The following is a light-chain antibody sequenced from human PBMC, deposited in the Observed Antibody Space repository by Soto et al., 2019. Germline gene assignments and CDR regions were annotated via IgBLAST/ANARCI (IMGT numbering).Light chain of an antibody. Sequence: SVLMQSPGTLTLSPGESATLSGRASQRVTKNNLAWFQQKLGQAPRXXIHAASTRDVGIPVRFRGGGAGTEFTRAISRLAPEDVAVYSCHQYGNAPYTFRPPTTV. CDR1: QRVTKNN. CDR3: HQYGNAPYT. V-gene: IGKV3-20*01. CDR2: AAS. J-gene: IGKJ2*01.